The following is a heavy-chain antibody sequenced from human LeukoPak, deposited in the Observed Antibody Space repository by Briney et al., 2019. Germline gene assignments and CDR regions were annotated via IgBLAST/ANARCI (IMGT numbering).Heavy chain of an antibody. CDR1: GFTFSSYA. CDR3: ARKSSSSGYYYYYIDV. Sequence: GGSLRLSCAASGFTFSSYAMSWVRQAPGKGLEWVSAISGSGGSTYYADSVKGRFIISRDNAKNSLYLQMNSLRAEDTALYYCARKSSSSGYYYYYIDVWGKGTTVTVSS. V-gene: IGHV3-23*01. CDR2: ISGSGGST. D-gene: IGHD6-6*01. J-gene: IGHJ6*03.